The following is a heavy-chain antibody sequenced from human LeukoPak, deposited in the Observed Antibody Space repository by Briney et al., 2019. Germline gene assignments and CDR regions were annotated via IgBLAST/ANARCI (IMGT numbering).Heavy chain of an antibody. CDR1: GYIFTNYG. J-gene: IGHJ5*01. CDR3: ARATSLGDRSGYYYADS. CDR2: ISGDNDNT. D-gene: IGHD3-22*01. V-gene: IGHV1-18*01. Sequence: ASVKVSCKASGYIFTNYGISWVRQAPGQGLEWMGWISGDNDNTYYAQKYQGIVTMTTDTSTNTAYMELRSLRSDDTAVYYCARATSLGDRSGYYYADSWGQGTLVTVSS.